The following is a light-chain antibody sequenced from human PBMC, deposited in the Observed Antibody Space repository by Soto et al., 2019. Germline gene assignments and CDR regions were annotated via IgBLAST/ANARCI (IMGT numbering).Light chain of an antibody. J-gene: IGKJ1*01. CDR2: DAS. V-gene: IGKV3-11*01. CDR3: QQRRNWSPWT. Sequence: EIVLTQSPATLSLSPGERATLSCRASQSVSSYLAWYQQKPGQAPSLLIYDASNRATGIPARFSSSRSETDFTLTISGLEAEDYGVYYCQQRRNWSPWTFGQGTKVEIK. CDR1: QSVSSY.